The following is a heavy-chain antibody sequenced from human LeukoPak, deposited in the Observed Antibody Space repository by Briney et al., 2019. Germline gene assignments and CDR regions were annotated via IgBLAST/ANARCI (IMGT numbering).Heavy chain of an antibody. Sequence: PSETLSLTCTVPDGSISNSFWNWVWQPPGKGLEWIAYIHTSGSTNYNPAFKSRVTLSVDTSKSQFSLRLNSVTASDTAVYYCANSYDGKIVPFDNRGQGTLVTVSS. V-gene: IGHV4-4*09. D-gene: IGHD4-23*01. CDR2: IHTSGST. J-gene: IGHJ4*02. CDR1: DGSISNSF. CDR3: ANSYDGKIVPFDN.